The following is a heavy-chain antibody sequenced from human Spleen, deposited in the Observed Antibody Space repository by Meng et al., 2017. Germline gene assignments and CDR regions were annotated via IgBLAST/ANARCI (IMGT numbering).Heavy chain of an antibody. CDR3: AKTYYYGSGRVEAFDI. J-gene: IGHJ3*02. CDR1: GFTFRSYS. CDR2: ISGSGGST. Sequence: GESLKISCAASGFTFRSYSMNWVREAPGKGLEWVSAISGSGGSTYYADSVKGRFTISRDNSKNTLYLQMNSLRAEDTAVYYCAKTYYYGSGRVEAFDIWGQGTMVTVSS. V-gene: IGHV3-23*01. D-gene: IGHD3-10*01.